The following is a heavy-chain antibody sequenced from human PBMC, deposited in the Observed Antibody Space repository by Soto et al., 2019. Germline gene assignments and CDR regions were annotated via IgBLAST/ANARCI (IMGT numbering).Heavy chain of an antibody. V-gene: IGHV3-30*18. D-gene: IGHD3-10*01. CDR3: AKGGEHFDY. J-gene: IGHJ4*02. Sequence: QVQLVESGGGVVQPGRSLSSSGEAPGFPFGRNAMTWFPQPPGKGLEWVAVISYDGSNKYYADSVKGRFTISRDNSKNTLYLQMNSLRAEDTAVYYCAKGGEHFDYWGQGTLVTVSS. CDR1: GFPFGRNA. CDR2: ISYDGSNK.